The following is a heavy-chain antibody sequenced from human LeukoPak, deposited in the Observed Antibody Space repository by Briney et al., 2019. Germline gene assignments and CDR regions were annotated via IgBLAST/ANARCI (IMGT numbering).Heavy chain of an antibody. CDR1: GGPFSGYY. Sequence: SETLSLTCAVYGGPFSGYYWSWIRQPPGKGLEWIGEINHSGSTNYNPSLKSRVTISVDTSKNQFSLKLSSATAADTAVYYCARGRYSSSWYRDGGFDYWGQGTLVTDSS. J-gene: IGHJ4*02. CDR3: ARGRYSSSWYRDGGFDY. V-gene: IGHV4-34*01. CDR2: INHSGST. D-gene: IGHD6-13*01.